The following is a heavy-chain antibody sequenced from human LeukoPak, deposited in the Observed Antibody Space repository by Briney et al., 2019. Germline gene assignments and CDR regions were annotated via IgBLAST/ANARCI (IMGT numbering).Heavy chain of an antibody. J-gene: IGHJ4*02. CDR1: GYTVTSYG. Sequence: ASVKVSCKASGYTVTSYGISWLRRSPGQGLEWMGWIRAYNGNTNYAQKLQRRDTMTTDTYTSTDYMELRSLRSDDTAVYYCARERVVVAAPLNYWGQGTLVTVSS. CDR2: IRAYNGNT. D-gene: IGHD2-15*01. V-gene: IGHV1-18*01. CDR3: ARERVVVAAPLNY.